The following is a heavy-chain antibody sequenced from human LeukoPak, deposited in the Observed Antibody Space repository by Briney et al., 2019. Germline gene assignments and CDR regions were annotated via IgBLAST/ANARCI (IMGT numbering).Heavy chain of an antibody. CDR2: IYYSGST. CDR3: ARDFGCSSTSCYTEGWFDP. V-gene: IGHV4-59*01. CDR1: GGSISSYY. D-gene: IGHD2-2*02. Sequence: PSETLSLTCTVSGGSISSYYWSWIRQPPGKGLEWIGYIYYSGSTNYNPSLKSRVTISVDTSKNQFSLKLSSVTAADTAVYYCARDFGCSSTSCYTEGWFDPWGQGTLVTVSS. J-gene: IGHJ5*02.